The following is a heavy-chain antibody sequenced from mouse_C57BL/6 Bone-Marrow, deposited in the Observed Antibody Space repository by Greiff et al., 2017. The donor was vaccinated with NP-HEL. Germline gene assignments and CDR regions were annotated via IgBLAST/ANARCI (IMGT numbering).Heavy chain of an antibody. CDR3: AREGGGFTTVVATRFAY. CDR1: GYTFTSYW. Sequence: VQLQQPGAELVMPGASVKLSCKASGYTFTSYWMHWVKQRPGQGLEWIGEIDPSDSYTNYNQKFKGKSTLTVDKSSSTAYMQLSSLTSEDSAVYYCAREGGGFTTVVATRFAYWGQGTLVTVSA. V-gene: IGHV1-69*01. J-gene: IGHJ3*01. D-gene: IGHD1-1*01. CDR2: IDPSDSYT.